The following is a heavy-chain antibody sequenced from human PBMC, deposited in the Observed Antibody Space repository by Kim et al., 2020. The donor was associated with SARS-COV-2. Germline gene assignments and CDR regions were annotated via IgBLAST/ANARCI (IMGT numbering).Heavy chain of an antibody. Sequence: GGSLRLSCAASGFTFSSYAMSWVRQAPGKGLEWVSVIYSGGGNTYYADSVKGRFTISRDTSKNTLYLQMNSLRTEDTAVYYCAKPLIPGDFYDSSGYFSPFGDWGLGTLVTVSS. CDR3: AKPLIPGDFYDSSGYFSPFGD. CDR1: GFTFSSYA. CDR2: IYSGGGNT. V-gene: IGHV3-23*03. J-gene: IGHJ4*02. D-gene: IGHD3-22*01.